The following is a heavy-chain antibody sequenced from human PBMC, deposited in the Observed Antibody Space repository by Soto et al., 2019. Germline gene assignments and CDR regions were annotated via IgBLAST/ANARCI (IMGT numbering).Heavy chain of an antibody. V-gene: IGHV1-18*01. CDR3: ARDDPLWFGESNIRGSYYYDFLDV. CDR1: GYTFTSYG. J-gene: IGHJ6*03. D-gene: IGHD3-10*01. CDR2: ISAYNGNT. Sequence: ASVKVSCKASGYTFTSYGISWVRQAPGQGLEWMGWISAYNGNTNYAQKLQGRVTMTTDTSTSTAYMELRSLRSDDTAVYYCARDDPLWFGESNIRGSYYYDFLDVWGKGTTVTVSS.